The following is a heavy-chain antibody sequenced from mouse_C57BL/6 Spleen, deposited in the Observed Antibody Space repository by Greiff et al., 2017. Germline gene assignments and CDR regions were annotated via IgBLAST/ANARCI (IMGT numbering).Heavy chain of an antibody. CDR1: GYTFTDYN. J-gene: IGHJ1*03. CDR2: INPNNGGT. V-gene: IGHV1-22*01. Sequence: VQLQQSGPELVKPGASVKMSCKASGYTFTDYNMHWVKQSHGKSLEWIGYINPNNGGTSYNQKFKGKATLTVNKSSSTAYMERRSLTSEDSAVYYCAREGIYYYGSSYWYFDGWGTGTTVTVSS. D-gene: IGHD1-1*01. CDR3: AREGIYYYGSSYWYFDG.